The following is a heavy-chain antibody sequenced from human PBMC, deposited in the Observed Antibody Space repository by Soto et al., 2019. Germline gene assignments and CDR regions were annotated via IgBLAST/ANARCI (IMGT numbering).Heavy chain of an antibody. J-gene: IGHJ3*02. D-gene: IGHD3-9*01. V-gene: IGHV1-69*05. CDR2: IIPIFGTA. CDR1: GGTFSSYA. CDR3: ARDSHYDILTGYSRNAFDM. Sequence: GASVKVSCKASGGTFSSYAISWVRQAPGQGLEWMGGIIPIFGTANHAQKFQGRVTMTRDTSISTAYMVLTSLRSDDTAVYYCARDSHYDILTGYSRNAFDMWGRGTVVTVSS.